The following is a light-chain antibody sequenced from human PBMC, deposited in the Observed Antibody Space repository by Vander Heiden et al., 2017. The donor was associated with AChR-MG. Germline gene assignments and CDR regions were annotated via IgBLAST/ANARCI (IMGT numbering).Light chain of an antibody. CDR1: SSNIGSNT. CDR2: SNN. Sequence: QSVLTQPPSASGTPGQRVTISCSGSSSNIGSNTVNWYQQLPGTAHTLRIYSNNQRPSGVPDRFSCSNSGTSASPAISGLQSEDEAEYDCSAWDDSLNGRVVFGGGTKLTVL. V-gene: IGLV1-44*01. CDR3: SAWDDSLNGRVV. J-gene: IGLJ2*01.